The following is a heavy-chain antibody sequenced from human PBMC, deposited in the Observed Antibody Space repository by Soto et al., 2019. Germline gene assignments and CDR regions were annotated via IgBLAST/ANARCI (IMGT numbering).Heavy chain of an antibody. V-gene: IGHV3-48*01. CDR2: ISSSSSTI. CDR3: ARARTYYDFWSGDFYFDS. J-gene: IGHJ4*02. CDR1: GFTFSSYS. Sequence: EVQLVESGGGLVQPGGSLRLSCAASGFTFSSYSMNWVRQAPGKGLEWVSYISSSSSTIYYADSVKGRFTISRDNAKNSLYLQMNSLRAEDTAVYYCARARTYYDFWSGDFYFDSWGQGTLVTVSS. D-gene: IGHD3-3*01.